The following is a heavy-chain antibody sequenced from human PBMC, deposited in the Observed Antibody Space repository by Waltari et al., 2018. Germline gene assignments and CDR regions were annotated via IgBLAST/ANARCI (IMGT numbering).Heavy chain of an antibody. Sequence: EVQLVQSGAEVKKPGESLKISCQTSGYSFATYWIGWVRQMPGRGLELVWISYPLDSDTRYSPAFQGQVTISVDKSIGTAYLQWTSLKASDSAIYYCARPLGTADLGYWGQGTLVTVSS. V-gene: IGHV5-51*01. D-gene: IGHD1-7*01. CDR1: GYSFATYW. CDR2: SYPLDSDT. CDR3: ARPLGTADLGY. J-gene: IGHJ4*02.